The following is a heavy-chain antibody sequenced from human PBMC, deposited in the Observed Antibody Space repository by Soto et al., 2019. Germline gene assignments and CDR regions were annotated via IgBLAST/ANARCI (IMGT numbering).Heavy chain of an antibody. Sequence: ASVKGSWKAFGYTFTSYAMHWVRQAPGQRLEWMGWINAGNGNTKHSQKFQGRVTITRDTSASTAYMELSSLRSEDTAVYYCASLPRRGAAFDIWGQGTMVTVSS. CDR1: GYTFTSYA. CDR2: INAGNGNT. CDR3: ASLPRRGAAFDI. J-gene: IGHJ3*02. V-gene: IGHV1-3*01. D-gene: IGHD1-26*01.